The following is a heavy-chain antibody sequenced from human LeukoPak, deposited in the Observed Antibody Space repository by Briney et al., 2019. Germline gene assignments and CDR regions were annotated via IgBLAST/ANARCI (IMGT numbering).Heavy chain of an antibody. CDR3: ARGKDYFDY. Sequence: PSETLSLTCTVSGGSISSYYWSWIRQPPGKGLEWIGYIYHSGSTYYNPSLKSRVTISVDRSKNQFSLKLSSVTAADTAVYYCARGKDYFDYWGQGTLVTVSS. D-gene: IGHD2-15*01. CDR2: IYHSGST. J-gene: IGHJ4*02. V-gene: IGHV4-59*12. CDR1: GGSISSYY.